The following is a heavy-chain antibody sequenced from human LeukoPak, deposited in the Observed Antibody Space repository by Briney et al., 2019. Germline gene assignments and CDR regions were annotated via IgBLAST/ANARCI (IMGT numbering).Heavy chain of an antibody. CDR2: IIPIFGTA. V-gene: IGHV1-69*13. D-gene: IGHD6-13*01. J-gene: IGHJ5*02. CDR1: GGTFSSYA. CDR3: ASALSYSSSWYNWFDP. Sequence: SVKVSCKASGGTFSSYAISCVRQAPGQGLEWMGGIIPIFGTANYAQKFQGRVTITADESTSTAYMELSSLRSEDTAVYYCASALSYSSSWYNWFDPWGQGTLVTVSS.